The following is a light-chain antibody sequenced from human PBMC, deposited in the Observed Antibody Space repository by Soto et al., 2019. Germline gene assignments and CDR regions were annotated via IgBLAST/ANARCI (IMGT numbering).Light chain of an antibody. Sequence: EVVLTQSPGTLSLSPGERATLSCRASQSVSSSYLAWYQQKPGQAHRLLIYGASTRATGIQARFSGSGSGTEFTLTIRSLQSEDFAVYYCKQYNNWPGTFGQGTKVDIK. V-gene: IGKV3-15*01. CDR3: KQYNNWPGT. CDR1: QSVSSSY. CDR2: GAS. J-gene: IGKJ1*01.